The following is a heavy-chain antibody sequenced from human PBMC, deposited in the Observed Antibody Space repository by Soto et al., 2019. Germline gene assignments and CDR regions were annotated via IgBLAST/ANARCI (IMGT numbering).Heavy chain of an antibody. CDR1: GGTFSSYA. V-gene: IGHV1-69*13. CDR2: IIPIFGTA. Sequence: SVKVSCKASGGTFSSYAISWVRQAPGQGLEWMGGIIPIFGTANYAQKFQGRVTITADESTSTAYMELSSLRSEDTAVYYCARELLIVGDTLVAFDIWGQGTMVTVSS. CDR3: ARELLIVGDTLVAFDI. J-gene: IGHJ3*02. D-gene: IGHD1-26*01.